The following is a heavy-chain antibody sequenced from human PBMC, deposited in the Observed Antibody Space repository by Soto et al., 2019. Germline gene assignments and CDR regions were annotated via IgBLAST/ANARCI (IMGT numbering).Heavy chain of an antibody. Sequence: ASVKGSCKAAGYTCTSYGIGWVRQAPGQGLEWMGWISAYNGNTNYAQKLQGRVTMTTDTSTSTAYMELRSLRSDDTAVYYCARREVVPAPLDYWGQGTLVTVSS. CDR3: ARREVVPAPLDY. CDR2: ISAYNGNT. D-gene: IGHD2-2*01. CDR1: GYTCTSYG. J-gene: IGHJ4*02. V-gene: IGHV1-18*01.